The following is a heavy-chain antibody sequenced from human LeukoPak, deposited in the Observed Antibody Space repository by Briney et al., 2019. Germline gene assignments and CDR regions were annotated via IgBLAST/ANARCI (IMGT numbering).Heavy chain of an antibody. CDR1: GYSFTSYW. J-gene: IGHJ5*02. CDR2: INLGDSDT. CDR3: ARRASNYDRWFDP. D-gene: IGHD3-3*01. Sequence: GESLKISCKGSGYSFTSYWIGWVRQMPGKGLGWMGIINLGDSDTRYSPSFQGQVTISVDKSISTAYLQWSSLKASDTAMYYCARRASNYDRWFDPWGQGTLVTVSS. V-gene: IGHV5-51*01.